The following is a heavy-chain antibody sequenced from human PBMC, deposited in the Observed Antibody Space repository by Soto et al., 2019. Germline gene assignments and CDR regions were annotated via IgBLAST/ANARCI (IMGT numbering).Heavy chain of an antibody. Sequence: PGGSLRLSCAASGFTVSSNYMSWVRQAPGKGLEWVSVIYSGGSTYYADSVKGRFTISRDNSKNTLYLQMNSLRAEDTAVYYCARDNGPYYSNFPLPFWFDPWGQGTLVTVSS. CDR1: GFTVSSNY. V-gene: IGHV3-66*01. CDR2: IYSGGST. D-gene: IGHD4-4*01. CDR3: ARDNGPYYSNFPLPFWFDP. J-gene: IGHJ5*02.